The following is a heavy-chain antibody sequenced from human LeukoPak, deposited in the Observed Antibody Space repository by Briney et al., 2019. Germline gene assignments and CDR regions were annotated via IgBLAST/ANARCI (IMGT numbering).Heavy chain of an antibody. CDR2: INHSGST. V-gene: IGHV4-34*01. D-gene: IGHD4-11*01. CDR1: GGSFSGYY. J-gene: IGHJ4*02. CDR3: ARKGLQRPHFDY. Sequence: SETLSLTCAVYGGSFSGYYWSWIRQPPGKGLEWIGEINHSGSTNYNPSLKSRVTISVDTSKNQFSLKLSSVTAADTAVHYCARKGLQRPHFDYWGQGTLVTVSS.